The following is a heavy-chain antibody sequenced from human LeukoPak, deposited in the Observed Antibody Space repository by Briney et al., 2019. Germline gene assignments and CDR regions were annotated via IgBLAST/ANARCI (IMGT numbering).Heavy chain of an antibody. Sequence: GGSLRLSCAASGFTFSCYGMHWVRQAPGKGLVWVADIWYDGSNKYYADSVKGRFTISRDNSKNTLYLQMNSLRAEDTAVYYCAKDFRIGYSAHFDYWGQGALVTVSS. D-gene: IGHD2-21*01. CDR2: IWYDGSNK. CDR1: GFTFSCYG. J-gene: IGHJ4*02. V-gene: IGHV3-33*06. CDR3: AKDFRIGYSAHFDY.